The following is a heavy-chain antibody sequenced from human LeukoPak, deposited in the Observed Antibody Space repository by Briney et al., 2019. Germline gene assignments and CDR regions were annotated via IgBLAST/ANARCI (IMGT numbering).Heavy chain of an antibody. CDR1: EFTFSYYA. J-gene: IGHJ4*02. Sequence: GRSLRLSCAASEFTFSYYAIHWVRQAPGKGLEWVAVISYDGANKYYADSVKGRFTISRDNSKNTLYLEMNSLRVEDTAVYYCARPYGLGSYYQRRPFDYWGQGTLVTVSS. CDR2: ISYDGANK. CDR3: ARPYGLGSYYQRRPFDY. D-gene: IGHD3-10*01. V-gene: IGHV3-30-3*01.